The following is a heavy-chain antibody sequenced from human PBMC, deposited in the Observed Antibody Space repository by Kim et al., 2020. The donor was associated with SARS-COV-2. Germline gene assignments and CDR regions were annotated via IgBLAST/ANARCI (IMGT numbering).Heavy chain of an antibody. CDR1: GFTFSSYS. CDR3: ARAYSSGWYPSHYYYYGRDV. J-gene: IGHJ6*02. Sequence: GGSLRLSCAASGFTFSSYSMNWVRQAPGKGLEWVSSISSSSSYIYYADSVKGRFTISRDNAKNSLYLQMNSLRAEDTAVYYCARAYSSGWYPSHYYYYGRDVRGQGANVTVSS. D-gene: IGHD6-19*01. V-gene: IGHV3-21*01. CDR2: ISSSSSYI.